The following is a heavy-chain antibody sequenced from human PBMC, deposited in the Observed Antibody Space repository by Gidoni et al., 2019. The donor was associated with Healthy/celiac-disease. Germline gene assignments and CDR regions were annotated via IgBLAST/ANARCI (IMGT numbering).Heavy chain of an antibody. Sequence: QVQLVASGGGGAQPGTSLRLSCAASGFTFSSYGMHWVRQAPGKGLEWVAVISDDGSNKYYADSVKGRFTISRDNSKNTLYLQMNSLRAEDTAVYYCAIGYGMDVWGQGTTVTVSS. CDR2: ISDDGSNK. CDR1: GFTFSSYG. V-gene: IGHV3-30*03. CDR3: AIGYGMDV. J-gene: IGHJ6*02.